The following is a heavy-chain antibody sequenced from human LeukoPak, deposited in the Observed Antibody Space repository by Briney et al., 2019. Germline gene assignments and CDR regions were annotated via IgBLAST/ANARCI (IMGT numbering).Heavy chain of an antibody. D-gene: IGHD3-22*01. CDR3: AKGRGSGYYNYFEY. CDR2: ISGGGGSP. J-gene: IGHJ4*02. Sequence: GGSLRLSCAASGFTVSNYAMSWVRQAPGKGLEWVSSISGGGGSPYYADSVKGRFTISRDNSKNTLYLQMNSLGAEDTAVYYCAKGRGSGYYNYFEYWGQGTLVTVSS. CDR1: GFTVSNYA. V-gene: IGHV3-23*01.